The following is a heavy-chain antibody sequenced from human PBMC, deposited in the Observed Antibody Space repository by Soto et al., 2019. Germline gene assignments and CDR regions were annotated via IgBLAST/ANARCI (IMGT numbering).Heavy chain of an antibody. CDR3: ASYPSNSADSNSYYYGMDV. CDR2: ISYDGSNK. Sequence: QVQLVESGGGVVQPGRSLRLSCAASGFTFSSYAMHWVRQAPGKGLEWVAVISYDGSNKYYADSVKGRFTISRDNSKNTLYLQMNSLRAEDTAVYYCASYPSNSADSNSYYYGMDVWGQGTTVTVSS. CDR1: GFTFSSYA. J-gene: IGHJ6*02. V-gene: IGHV3-30-3*01. D-gene: IGHD4-4*01.